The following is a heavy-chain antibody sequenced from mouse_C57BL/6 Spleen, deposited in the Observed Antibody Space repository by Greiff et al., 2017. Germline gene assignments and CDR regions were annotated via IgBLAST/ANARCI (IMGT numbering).Heavy chain of an antibody. J-gene: IGHJ2*01. CDR1: GFSFNTYA. Sequence: EVQRVESGGGLVQPKGSLKLSCAASGFSFNTYAMNWVRQAPGKGLEWVARIRSKSNNYATYYADSVKDRFTISRDDSESMLYLQMNNLKTEDTAMYYCVRQKGNYVGFDYGGQGTTLTVSS. V-gene: IGHV10-1*01. CDR3: VRQKGNYVGFDY. CDR2: IRSKSNNYAT. D-gene: IGHD2-1*01.